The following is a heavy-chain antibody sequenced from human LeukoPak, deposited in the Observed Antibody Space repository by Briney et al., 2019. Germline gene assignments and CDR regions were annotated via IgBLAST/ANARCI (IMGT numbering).Heavy chain of an antibody. D-gene: IGHD6-19*01. V-gene: IGHV1-69*04. J-gene: IGHJ4*02. CDR3: ANEGGSQYSSGWPDY. Sequence: ASVKVSCKASGGTFSSYAISWVRRAPGQGLEWMGRIIPILGIANCAQKFQGRVTITADKSTSTAYMELSSLRSEDTAVYYCANEGGSQYSSGWPDYWGQGTLVTVSS. CDR2: IIPILGIA. CDR1: GGTFSSYA.